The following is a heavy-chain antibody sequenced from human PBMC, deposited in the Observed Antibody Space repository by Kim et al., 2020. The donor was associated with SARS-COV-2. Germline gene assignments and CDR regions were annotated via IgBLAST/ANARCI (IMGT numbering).Heavy chain of an antibody. V-gene: IGHV3-30*04. CDR1: GFTFSSYA. CDR2: ISYDGSNK. J-gene: IGHJ4*02. Sequence: GGSLRLSCAASGFTFSSYAMHWVRQAPGKGLEWVAVISYDGSNKYYADSVKGRFTISRDNSKNTLYLQMNSLRAEDTAVYYCARDWGGGAFDYWGQGTLVTVSS. CDR3: ARDWGGGAFDY. D-gene: IGHD2-21*01.